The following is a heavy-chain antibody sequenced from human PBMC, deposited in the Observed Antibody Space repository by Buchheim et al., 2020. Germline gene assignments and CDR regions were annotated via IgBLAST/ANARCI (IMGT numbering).Heavy chain of an antibody. J-gene: IGHJ5*01. CDR3: ARDFINWFDS. V-gene: IGHV3-48*01. Sequence: EVQLVESGGDLVQPGGSLRLSCAASGFTFSTYNMNWVRQGPGKGLEWVSYISSTSGTVHYTDSVKGRFTISRDNAKNSMYLQMNSLRAEDTAVYYCARDFINWFDSWGQGTL. CDR2: ISSTSGTV. CDR1: GFTFSTYN.